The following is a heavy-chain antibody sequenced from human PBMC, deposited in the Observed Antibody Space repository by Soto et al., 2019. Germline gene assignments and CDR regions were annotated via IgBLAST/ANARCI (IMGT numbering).Heavy chain of an antibody. CDR1: GFSISSYY. CDR2: IYYSGST. V-gene: IGHV4-59*01. J-gene: IGHJ6*02. Sequence: PSETLSLTCTFSGFSISSYYWILIRQPPGKGLEWIGFIYYSGSTNYNPSLKSRVTISVDTSKNQFSLKLSSVTAADTAVYYCARELGEGVYHYYYGMDVWGQGTTVTVSS. D-gene: IGHD3-16*01. CDR3: ARELGEGVYHYYYGMDV.